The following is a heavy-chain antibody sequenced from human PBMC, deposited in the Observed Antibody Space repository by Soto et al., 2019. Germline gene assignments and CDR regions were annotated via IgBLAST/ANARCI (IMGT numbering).Heavy chain of an antibody. Sequence: GGSLRLSCAVSGFTSSSYGMSWVRQAPGKGLEWVSAISGSGGSTYYADSVKGRFTISRDNSKNTLYLQMKSLRVEDSAVYYCVKDLSGLDSDVWGQGTTVTVSS. D-gene: IGHD3-10*01. CDR1: GFTSSSYG. V-gene: IGHV3-23*01. J-gene: IGHJ6*02. CDR2: ISGSGGST. CDR3: VKDLSGLDSDV.